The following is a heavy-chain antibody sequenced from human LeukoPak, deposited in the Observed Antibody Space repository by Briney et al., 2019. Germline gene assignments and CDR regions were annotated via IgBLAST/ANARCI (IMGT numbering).Heavy chain of an antibody. CDR1: GFTFDDYA. Sequence: PGGSLRLSCAASGFTFDDYAMHWVRQAPGKGLEWVSGISWNSGSIGYADSVKGRFTISRDNAKNLLYLQMNNLRAEDTAAYYCARDFAAPIYFDYWGQGTLVTVSS. J-gene: IGHJ4*02. V-gene: IGHV3-9*01. D-gene: IGHD6-13*01. CDR2: ISWNSGSI. CDR3: ARDFAAPIYFDY.